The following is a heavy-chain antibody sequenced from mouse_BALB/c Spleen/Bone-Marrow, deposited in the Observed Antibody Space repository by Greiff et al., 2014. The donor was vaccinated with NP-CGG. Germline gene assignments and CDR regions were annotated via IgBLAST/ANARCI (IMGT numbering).Heavy chain of an antibody. CDR3: TRSNYGYWYFDV. J-gene: IGHJ1*01. CDR2: SNPSNGGS. V-gene: IGHV1S81*02. D-gene: IGHD1-1*01. CDR1: GYTFSKYY. Sequence: QGQLKDSGAELGEPGASVKLSCKASGYTFSKYYMYWGEQRPGQGLEWIGESNPSNGGSNFNEKFKSEATLTVDKSSSTAYMQLSSLTSEDSAVYYCTRSNYGYWYFDVWGAGTTVTVSS.